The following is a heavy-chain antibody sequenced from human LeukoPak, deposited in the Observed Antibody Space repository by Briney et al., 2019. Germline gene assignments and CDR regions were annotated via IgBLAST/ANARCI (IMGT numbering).Heavy chain of an antibody. J-gene: IGHJ5*02. CDR3: ARGLSCGYYDPGRFDP. CDR1: GGSFSGYY. CDR2: INHSGST. D-gene: IGHD3-22*01. V-gene: IGHV4-34*01. Sequence: SETLSLTCVDYGGSFSGYYWSWIRPPPGQGLEWIGEINHSGSTNYNPPLKSRVTISVDTSKIQFSLKLSSVTAADTAVYYCARGLSCGYYDPGRFDPWGQGTLVTVSS.